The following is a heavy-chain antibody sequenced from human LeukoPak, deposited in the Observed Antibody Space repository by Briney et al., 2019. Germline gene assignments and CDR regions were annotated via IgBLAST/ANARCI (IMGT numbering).Heavy chain of an antibody. Sequence: SETLSLTCAVYGGSFSGYYWSWIRQPPGKGLEWIGEINHSGSTNYNPSLKSRVTISVDTSKNQFSLKLSSVTAADTAVYYCARAEITITMVRGVLNWFDPWGQGTLVTVSS. J-gene: IGHJ5*02. CDR2: INHSGST. CDR1: GGSFSGYY. D-gene: IGHD3-10*01. CDR3: ARAEITITMVRGVLNWFDP. V-gene: IGHV4-34*01.